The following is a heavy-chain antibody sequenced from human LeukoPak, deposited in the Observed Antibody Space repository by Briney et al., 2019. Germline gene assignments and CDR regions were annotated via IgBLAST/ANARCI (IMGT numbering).Heavy chain of an antibody. D-gene: IGHD3-10*01. CDR2: IYYSGST. Sequence: SETLSLTCTVSGGSISSSSYYWGWIRQPPGKGLEWIGGIYYSGSTYYNPSLKSRVTISVDTSKNQFSLKLSSVTAADTAVYCCASVYDDYYGSGSYYREPLFDPWGQGTLVTVSS. CDR3: ASVYDDYYGSGSYYREPLFDP. CDR1: GGSISSSSYY. J-gene: IGHJ5*02. V-gene: IGHV4-39*01.